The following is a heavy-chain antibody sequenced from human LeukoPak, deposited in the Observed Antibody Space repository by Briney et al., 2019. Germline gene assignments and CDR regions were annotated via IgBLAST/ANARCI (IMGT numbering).Heavy chain of an antibody. Sequence: GGSLRLSCAASGFTFSSYAMHWVRQAPGKGLEWVAVISYDGSNKYYADSVKGRFTISRDNSKNTLYLQMNSLRAEDTAVYYCASLQNRNGGTRIDYWGQGTLVTVSS. V-gene: IGHV3-30*04. J-gene: IGHJ4*02. CDR1: GFTFSSYA. D-gene: IGHD1-14*01. CDR3: ASLQNRNGGTRIDY. CDR2: ISYDGSNK.